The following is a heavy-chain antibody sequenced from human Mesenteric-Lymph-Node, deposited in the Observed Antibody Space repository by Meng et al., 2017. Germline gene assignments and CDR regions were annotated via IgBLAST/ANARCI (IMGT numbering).Heavy chain of an antibody. D-gene: IGHD5-18*01. V-gene: IGHV4-59*01. CDR1: GGSFSGYY. CDR2: IYYSGST. J-gene: IGHJ3*02. CDR3: ARAGYSYGYDAFDI. Sequence: GSLRLSCAVYGGSFSGYYWSWIRQPPGKGLEWIGYIYYSGSTNYNPSLKSRVTISVDTSKNQFSLKLSSVTAADTAVYYCARAGYSYGYDAFDIWGQGTMVTVSS.